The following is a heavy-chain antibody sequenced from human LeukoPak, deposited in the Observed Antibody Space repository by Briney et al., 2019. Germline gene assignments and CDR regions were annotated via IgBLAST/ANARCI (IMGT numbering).Heavy chain of an antibody. Sequence: SVKVSCKASEGTFSSYAISWVRQAPGQGLEWMGGIIPIFGTANYAQKFQGRVTITTDESTSTAYMELSSLRSEDTAVYYCARASSLIAAAGMFDYWGQGTLVTVSS. CDR2: IIPIFGTA. CDR3: ARASSLIAAAGMFDY. D-gene: IGHD6-13*01. V-gene: IGHV1-69*05. CDR1: EGTFSSYA. J-gene: IGHJ4*02.